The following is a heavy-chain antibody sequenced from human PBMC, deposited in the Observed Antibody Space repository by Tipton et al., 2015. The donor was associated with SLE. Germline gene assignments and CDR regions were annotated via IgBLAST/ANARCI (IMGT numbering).Heavy chain of an antibody. CDR3: ARDKKGADDAFDI. CDR1: GGSISSYY. CDR2: INHTGST. V-gene: IGHV4-34*01. Sequence: TLSLICTVSGGSISSYYWSWIRQPPGKGLEWIGEINHTGSTNYIPSLKSRVTISVDTSKNQFSLKLSSVTAADTAVYYCARDKKGADDAFDIWGQGTMVTVSS. D-gene: IGHD3-16*01. J-gene: IGHJ3*02.